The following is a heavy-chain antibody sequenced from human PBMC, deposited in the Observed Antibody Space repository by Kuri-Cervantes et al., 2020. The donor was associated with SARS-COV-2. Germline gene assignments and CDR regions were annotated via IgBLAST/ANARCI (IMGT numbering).Heavy chain of an antibody. CDR1: GFTFSRYA. D-gene: IGHD4-17*01. V-gene: IGHV3-30*04. CDR3: ASSSPATVTYPFDY. Sequence: GESLKISCAAYGFTFSRYAMHWVRQAPGKGLEWVAVISYDGSNKYYADSVKGRFTISRDNSKNTLYLQMNSLRAEDTAVYYCASSSPATVTYPFDYWGQGTLVTVSS. CDR2: ISYDGSNK. J-gene: IGHJ4*02.